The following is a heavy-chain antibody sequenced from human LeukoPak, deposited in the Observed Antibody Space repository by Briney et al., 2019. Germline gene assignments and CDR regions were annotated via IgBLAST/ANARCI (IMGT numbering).Heavy chain of an antibody. CDR1: GYSFTSYW. CDR2: IYPGNSDT. CDR3: ARGGAVLHQDSLDY. Sequence: GESLKISCKGSGYSFTSYWIGWVRQMPEKVLEWMGIIYPGNSDTRYSPSFQGQVTISADKSISTAYMQWSSAKASDTAMYYCARGGAVLHQDSLDYWGQGTMVTVSS. J-gene: IGHJ4*02. V-gene: IGHV5-51*01. D-gene: IGHD2-2*02.